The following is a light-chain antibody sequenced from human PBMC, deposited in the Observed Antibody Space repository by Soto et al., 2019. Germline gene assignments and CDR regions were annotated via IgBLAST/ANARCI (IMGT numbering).Light chain of an antibody. Sequence: EIVMTQSPATLSVSPGERATLSCRASQSVSSNLAWYQQKPGQAPRLLIHGANTRATGIPARFSGSGSGSEFTLSISSLQSEDFAVYYCQQYNNWPPITFGQGTRLEIK. V-gene: IGKV3-15*01. CDR2: GAN. CDR3: QQYNNWPPIT. J-gene: IGKJ5*01. CDR1: QSVSSN.